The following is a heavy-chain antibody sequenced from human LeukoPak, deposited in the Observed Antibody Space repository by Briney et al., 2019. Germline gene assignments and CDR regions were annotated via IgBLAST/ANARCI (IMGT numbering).Heavy chain of an antibody. V-gene: IGHV4-59*08. CDR1: GVSITSYY. CDR2: IYHSGST. Sequence: SETLSLTCTVSGVSITSYYWSWIRQPPGKGLEWIGSIYHSGSTNDNPSLKSRVTTSVDTSKNQFSLKLSSVTAADTAVYYCARRGYYYDSSHYFYFDYWGQGTLFT. CDR3: ARRGYYYDSSHYFYFDY. D-gene: IGHD3-22*01. J-gene: IGHJ4*02.